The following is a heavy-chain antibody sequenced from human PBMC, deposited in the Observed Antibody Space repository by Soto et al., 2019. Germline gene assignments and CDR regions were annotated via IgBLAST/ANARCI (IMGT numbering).Heavy chain of an antibody. CDR2: IYYSGST. D-gene: IGHD2-21*02. V-gene: IGHV4-30-4*01. CDR1: GGSISSGDYY. CDR3: ARAMVVTRNWFDP. Sequence: PSETLSLTCTVSGGSISSGDYYWSWIRQPPGKGLEWIGYIYYSGSTYYNPSLKSRVTISVDTSKNQFSLKLSSVTAADTAVCYCARAMVVTRNWFDPWGQGTLVTVSS. J-gene: IGHJ5*02.